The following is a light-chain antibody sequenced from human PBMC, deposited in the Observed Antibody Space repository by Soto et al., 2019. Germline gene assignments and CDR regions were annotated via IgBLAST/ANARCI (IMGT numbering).Light chain of an antibody. CDR1: QSVVSN. Sequence: EIVMTQSPVTLSVSPGERATLSCRASQSVVSNLSWFQQKPGQAPRLLIYDASTRATGIPARFSGSGSGTEFTLPIISRQSEDSAVYYCQQYNNWPIYTFGQGTNLEIK. J-gene: IGKJ2*01. V-gene: IGKV3-15*01. CDR3: QQYNNWPIYT. CDR2: DAS.